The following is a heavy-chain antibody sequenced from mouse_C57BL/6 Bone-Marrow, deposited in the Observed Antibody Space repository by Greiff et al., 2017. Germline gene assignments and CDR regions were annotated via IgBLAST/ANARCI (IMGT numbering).Heavy chain of an antibody. J-gene: IGHJ4*01. CDR3: ARLPYKSAMDY. V-gene: IGHV5-17*01. CDR2: ISSGSSTI. Sequence: EVKLMESGGGLVKPGGSLKLSCAASGFTFSDYGMHWVRQAPEKGLEWVAYISSGSSTIYYADTVKGRFTISRDNAKNTLFLQMTSLRSEDTAMYYCARLPYKSAMDYWGQGTSVTVSS. CDR1: GFTFSDYG. D-gene: IGHD1-3*01.